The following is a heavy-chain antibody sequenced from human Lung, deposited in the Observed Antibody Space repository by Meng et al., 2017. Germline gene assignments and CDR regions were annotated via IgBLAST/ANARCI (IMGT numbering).Heavy chain of an antibody. CDR1: VYTFPDYW. V-gene: IGHV1-2*06. J-gene: IGHJ4*02. CDR3: ARDEDISAAGKLFGDY. CDR2: INPKSGDT. Sequence: QGQVVQAGAEVKKPGASVTVSCTATVYTFPDYWLHWVRRAPGQGLEWMGRINPKSGDTHYAQRFQGRVTMTGDTSISTAYMELSGLRSDDTAMYYCARDEDISAAGKLFGDYWGQGTLVTVSS. D-gene: IGHD6-13*01.